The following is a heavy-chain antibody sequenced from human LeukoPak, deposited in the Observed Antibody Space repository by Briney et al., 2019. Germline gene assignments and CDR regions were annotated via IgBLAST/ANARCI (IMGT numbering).Heavy chain of an antibody. Sequence: GGSLKVSCAASGFTFSSYCMNWVRQAPGKGLEWVSYISSSSSTIYYADSVKGRFTISRDNAKNSLYLQMNSLRAEDTAVYYCARENEYYFDYWGQGTLVTVSS. CDR1: GFTFSSYC. CDR3: ARENEYYFDY. V-gene: IGHV3-48*01. CDR2: ISSSSSTI. J-gene: IGHJ4*02. D-gene: IGHD1-1*01.